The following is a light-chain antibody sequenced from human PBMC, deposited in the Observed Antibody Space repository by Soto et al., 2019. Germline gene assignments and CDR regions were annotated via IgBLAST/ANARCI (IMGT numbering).Light chain of an antibody. CDR3: QQYGSSPQT. Sequence: EIVLTQSPGTLSLSPGERATLSCRAIQSVSSSYLVWYQQKPGQAPRLLIQGASSRATGIPDRFSGRGSGTDFTLTISRLEPEDFAMYYCQQYGSSPQTFGGGTKVEIK. CDR1: QSVSSSY. J-gene: IGKJ4*01. V-gene: IGKV3-20*01. CDR2: GAS.